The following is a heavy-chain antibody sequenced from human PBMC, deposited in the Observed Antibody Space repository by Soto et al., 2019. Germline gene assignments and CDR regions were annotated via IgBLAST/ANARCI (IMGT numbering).Heavy chain of an antibody. CDR3: ARGDCVGGTCSSVAGSFYYYMDV. CDR2: INSDGSVS. D-gene: IGHD2-15*01. CDR1: GFTFSNYW. V-gene: IGHV3-74*02. J-gene: IGHJ6*03. Sequence: EVQLVESGGGLVQPGGSLRLSCAASGFTFSNYWMYWVRQAPGKGLEWVSRINSDGSVSSHADSVRGRLTISRDNVKNTLYLPMDSVRAEDTAVYFCARGDCVGGTCSSVAGSFYYYMDVWGKGTTVTVFS.